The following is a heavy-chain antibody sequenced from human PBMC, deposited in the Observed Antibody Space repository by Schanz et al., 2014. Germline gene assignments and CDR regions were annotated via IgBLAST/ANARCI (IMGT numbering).Heavy chain of an antibody. CDR3: ARGIGGYGANNYFDY. CDR1: GYIFINSG. D-gene: IGHD5-12*01. Sequence: QVQLVQSGAEVKKPGASVKVSCKASGYIFINSGISWVRQAPGQGLEWMGWISAYNGNTKYPQKLQGRVTMTTDTSTSTAYMELSSLRSEDTAVYSCARGIGGYGANNYFDYWGQGTLVNVSS. J-gene: IGHJ4*02. CDR2: ISAYNGNT. V-gene: IGHV1-18*01.